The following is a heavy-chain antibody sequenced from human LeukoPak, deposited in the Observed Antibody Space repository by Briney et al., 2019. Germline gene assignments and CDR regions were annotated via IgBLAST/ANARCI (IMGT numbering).Heavy chain of an antibody. D-gene: IGHD5-12*01. CDR2: IIPIFGTA. V-gene: IGHV1-69*13. CDR3: ARERGYGVTDY. CDR1: GGTFSSYA. J-gene: IGHJ4*02. Sequence: EASVKVSCKASGGTFSSYAISWVRQAPGQGLEWMGGIIPIFGTANYAQKFQGRVTITADESTSTAYMELSSLRSEDTAVYYCARERGYGVTDYWGQGTLVTVSS.